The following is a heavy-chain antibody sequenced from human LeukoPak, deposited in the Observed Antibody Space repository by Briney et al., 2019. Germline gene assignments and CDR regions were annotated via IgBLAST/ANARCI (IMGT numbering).Heavy chain of an antibody. J-gene: IGHJ4*02. Sequence: GGSLRLSCAASGFTFSSYAMSWVRQAPGKGLEWVSAISGSGGSTYYADSVKGRFTISRDNSKNTLYLQINSLRAEDTAVYYCAKDCGGDCYKAYDYWGQGTLVTVSS. CDR1: GFTFSSYA. V-gene: IGHV3-23*01. D-gene: IGHD2-21*02. CDR2: ISGSGGST. CDR3: AKDCGGDCYKAYDY.